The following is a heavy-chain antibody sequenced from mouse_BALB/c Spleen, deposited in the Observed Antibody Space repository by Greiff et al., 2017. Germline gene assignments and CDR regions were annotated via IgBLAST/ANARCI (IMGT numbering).Heavy chain of an antibody. J-gene: IGHJ4*01. CDR2: ILPGSGST. V-gene: IGHV1-9*01. CDR3: AREIYGSSTGDAMDY. Sequence: VQLKESGAELMKPGASVKISCKATGYTFSSYWIEWVKQRPGHGLEWIGEILPGSGSTNYNEKFKGKATFTADTSSNTAYMQLSSLTSEDSAVYYCAREIYGSSTGDAMDYWGQGTSVTVSS. CDR1: GYTFSSYW. D-gene: IGHD1-1*01.